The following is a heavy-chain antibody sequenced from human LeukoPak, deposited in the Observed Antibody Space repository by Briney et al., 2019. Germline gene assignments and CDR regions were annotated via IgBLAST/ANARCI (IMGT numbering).Heavy chain of an antibody. CDR3: ASSVYDILTGYRNYYYYYYMDV. CDR1: GGSISSSSYY. J-gene: IGHJ6*03. CDR2: IYYSGST. V-gene: IGHV4-61*01. D-gene: IGHD3-9*01. Sequence: SETLSLTCTVSGGSISSSSYYWSWIRQPPGKGLEWIGYIYYSGSTNYNPSLKSRVTISVDTSKNQFSLKLSSVTAADTAVYYCASSVYDILTGYRNYYYYYYMDVWGKGTTVTVSS.